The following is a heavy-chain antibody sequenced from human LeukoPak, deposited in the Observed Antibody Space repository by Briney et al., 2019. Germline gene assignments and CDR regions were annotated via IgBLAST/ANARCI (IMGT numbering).Heavy chain of an antibody. V-gene: IGHV3-74*01. CDR3: ARESSVGAHKAFDY. CDR2: INSDGSST. D-gene: IGHD1-26*01. CDR1: GFTFSSYW. Sequence: TGGSLRLSCAASGFTFSSYWMHWVRQAPGKGLVWVSRINSDGSSTSYAYSVKGRFTISRDNSKNTLYLQMNSLRAEDTAVYYCARESSVGAHKAFDYWGQGTLVTVSS. J-gene: IGHJ4*02.